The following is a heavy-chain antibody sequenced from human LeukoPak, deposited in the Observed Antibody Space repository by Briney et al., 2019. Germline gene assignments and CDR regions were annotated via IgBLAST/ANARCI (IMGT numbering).Heavy chain of an antibody. CDR3: ARDRDGYNCVFDY. CDR2: ISSSGSTI. D-gene: IGHD5-24*01. Sequence: PGGSLRLSCAASGFTFSSYEMNWVRQAPWKGLEWVSYISSSGSTIYYADSVKGRFTISRDNAKNSLYLQMNSLRAEDTAVYYCARDRDGYNCVFDYWGQGTLVTVSS. J-gene: IGHJ4*02. V-gene: IGHV3-48*03. CDR1: GFTFSSYE.